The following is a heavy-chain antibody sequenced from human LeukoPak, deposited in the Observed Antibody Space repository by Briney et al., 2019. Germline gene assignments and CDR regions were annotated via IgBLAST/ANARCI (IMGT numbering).Heavy chain of an antibody. D-gene: IGHD5-12*01. CDR1: GGFISSSNW. Sequence: SGTLSLTCAVSGGFISSSNWWSWVRQPPGKGLEWIGEIYHSGSTNYNPSLKSRVTISIDLSKNQFSLKLSSVTAADTAVYYCARESIVATIAPFDIWGQGTMVTVSS. J-gene: IGHJ3*02. CDR2: IYHSGST. V-gene: IGHV4-4*02. CDR3: ARESIVATIAPFDI.